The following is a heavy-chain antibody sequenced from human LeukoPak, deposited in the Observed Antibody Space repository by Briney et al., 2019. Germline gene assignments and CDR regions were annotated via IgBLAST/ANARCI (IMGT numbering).Heavy chain of an antibody. CDR1: GFTFSSYS. J-gene: IGHJ3*02. Sequence: PGGSLRLSCAASGFTFSSYSMNWVRQAPGKGLEWVSSISSSSSYIYYADSVKGRFTISRDNAKNSLYLQMNSLRAEDTAVYYCARDYGEIDAFDTWGQGTMVTVSS. V-gene: IGHV3-21*01. CDR3: ARDYGEIDAFDT. CDR2: ISSSSSYI. D-gene: IGHD4-17*01.